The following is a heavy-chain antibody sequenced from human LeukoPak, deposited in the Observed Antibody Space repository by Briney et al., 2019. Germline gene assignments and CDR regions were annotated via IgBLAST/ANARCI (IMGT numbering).Heavy chain of an antibody. D-gene: IGHD6-13*01. Sequence: PGGSLRLSCAASGFTFSSYAMSWVRQAPGKGLEWVSYISSSGSTIYYADSVKGRFTISRDNAKNSLYLQMNSLRAEDTAVYYCARDRPARIARPPFDYWGQGTLVTVSS. V-gene: IGHV3-48*04. CDR3: ARDRPARIARPPFDY. CDR1: GFTFSSYA. CDR2: ISSSGSTI. J-gene: IGHJ4*02.